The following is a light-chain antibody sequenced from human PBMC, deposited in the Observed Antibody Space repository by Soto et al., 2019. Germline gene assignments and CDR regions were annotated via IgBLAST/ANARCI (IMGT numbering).Light chain of an antibody. CDR1: QSISSN. V-gene: IGKV3-11*01. CDR3: QQRNIWPPVT. CDR2: GAF. Sequence: EIVMTQSPATLSVSPWERATLSCRASQSISSNLAWYQQKPGQAPSLLIYGAFNRATGIPARFSGSGSGTDFTLTINSLEPEDFAVYYCQQRNIWPPVTFGQGTRLEIK. J-gene: IGKJ5*01.